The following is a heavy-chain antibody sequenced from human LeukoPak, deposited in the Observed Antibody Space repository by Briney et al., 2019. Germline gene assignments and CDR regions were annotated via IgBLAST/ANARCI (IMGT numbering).Heavy chain of an antibody. V-gene: IGHV3-30*18. D-gene: IGHD5-18*01. CDR1: GFTFSTYP. Sequence: PGIPLRLSCAASGFTFSTYPMLWIRQAPGKGLEWVAHISSDGSNKNYADSVKGRFTIYRDNSKKTVYLQMNSLRTEDTAVYYCAKGGYSYGYIDYWGQGTLVTVSS. CDR2: ISSDGSNK. J-gene: IGHJ4*02. CDR3: AKGGYSYGYIDY.